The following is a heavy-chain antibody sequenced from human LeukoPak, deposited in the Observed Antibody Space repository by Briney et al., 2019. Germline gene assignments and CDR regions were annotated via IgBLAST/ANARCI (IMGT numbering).Heavy chain of an antibody. CDR1: GYSISSGYY. V-gene: IGHV4-38-2*02. D-gene: IGHD3-10*01. Sequence: SETLSLTCNVSGYSISSGYYWAWIRQSPGKGLEWIGSIYHSGSTYYNPSLKSRVTMSVDTSKNQFSLKLSSVTAADTAVYYCARQIVSYYGSGSVRRFDPWGQGTLVTVSS. J-gene: IGHJ5*02. CDR2: IYHSGST. CDR3: ARQIVSYYGSGSVRRFDP.